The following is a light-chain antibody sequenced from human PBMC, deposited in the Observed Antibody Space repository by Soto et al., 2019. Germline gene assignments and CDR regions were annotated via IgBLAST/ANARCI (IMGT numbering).Light chain of an antibody. CDR1: QPISIY. CDR3: LQSSSTPPFT. V-gene: IGKV1-39*01. J-gene: IGKJ3*01. CDR2: AAS. Sequence: DIQMTQSPSSLSASVGDRVTMTCRASQPISIYLNWYQQKPGKAPKILIYAASRLRSGVPSRFSADGSGTDFTLTISSLQPEDFATYYCLQSSSTPPFTFGRGTKVDLK.